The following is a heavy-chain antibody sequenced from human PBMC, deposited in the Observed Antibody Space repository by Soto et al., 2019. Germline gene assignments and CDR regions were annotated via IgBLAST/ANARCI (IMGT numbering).Heavy chain of an antibody. Sequence: GGSLRLSCAASGFSFSSYDMYWVRQAPGKGLEWVAAISYDGTKKYYADSVKGRFTLSRDNSKNTLYLQMNSLRAGDTAVYYCAKGSYSGVYSDFDYWGQGSLVTVYS. J-gene: IGHJ4*02. CDR1: GFSFSSYD. CDR2: ISYDGTKK. V-gene: IGHV3-30*18. CDR3: AKGSYSGVYSDFDY. D-gene: IGHD1-26*01.